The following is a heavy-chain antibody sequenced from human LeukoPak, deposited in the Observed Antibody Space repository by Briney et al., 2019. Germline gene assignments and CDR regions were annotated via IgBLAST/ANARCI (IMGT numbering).Heavy chain of an antibody. Sequence: SETLSLTCTVSGGSISSYYFSWIRQPPGRGLEWIGYIYYSGSTNYNPSLKSRVSISDDTSKRQFYLNLYSVTAADTAVYYCARGSSIEAGSWPNWGQGSLVTVSS. D-gene: IGHD6-13*01. V-gene: IGHV4-59*01. J-gene: IGHJ4*02. CDR2: IYYSGST. CDR1: GGSISSYY. CDR3: ARGSSIEAGSWPN.